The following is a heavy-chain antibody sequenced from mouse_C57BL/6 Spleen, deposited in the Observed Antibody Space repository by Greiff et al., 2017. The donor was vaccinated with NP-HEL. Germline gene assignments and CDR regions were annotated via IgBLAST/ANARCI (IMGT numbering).Heavy chain of an antibody. Sequence: EVKLEESGPGLVKPSQSLSLTCSVTGYSITSGYYWNWIRQFPGNKLEWMGYISYDGSNNYNPSLKNRISITRDTSKNQFSLKLNSVTTEDTATYYCAREGDDYDFDYWGQGTTLTVSS. CDR1: GYSITSGYY. CDR2: ISYDGSN. D-gene: IGHD2-4*01. CDR3: AREGDDYDFDY. J-gene: IGHJ2*01. V-gene: IGHV3-6*01.